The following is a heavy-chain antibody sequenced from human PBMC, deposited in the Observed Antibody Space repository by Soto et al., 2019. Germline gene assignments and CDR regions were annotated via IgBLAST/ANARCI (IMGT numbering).Heavy chain of an antibody. CDR1: GGSISSGGYY. CDR3: ARVSKHIVVVTAIPWTFAI. V-gene: IGHV4-31*03. D-gene: IGHD2-21*02. J-gene: IGHJ3*02. Sequence: QVQLQESGPGLVKPSQTLSLTCTVSGGSISSGGYYWSWIRQHPGRCVEWIGYSYYSGTTYYNPSLKSRVNFKVDTSKNQFSLKLSSVTAADTSVYYCARVSKHIVVVTAIPWTFAIRGQGKMVTVSS. CDR2: SYYSGTT.